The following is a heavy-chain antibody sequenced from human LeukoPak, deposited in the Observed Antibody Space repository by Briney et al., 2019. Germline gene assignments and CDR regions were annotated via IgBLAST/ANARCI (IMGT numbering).Heavy chain of an antibody. CDR1: GFTFSSYA. Sequence: QPGRSLRLSCAASGFTFSSYAMHWVRQAPGKGLEWVAVISYDGSNKYYADSVKGRFTISRDNSKNTLYLQMNSLRAEDTAVYYCARGALRFLEWLSDYYFDYWGQGTLVTVSS. CDR2: ISYDGSNK. CDR3: ARGALRFLEWLSDYYFDY. V-gene: IGHV3-30*04. J-gene: IGHJ4*02. D-gene: IGHD3-3*01.